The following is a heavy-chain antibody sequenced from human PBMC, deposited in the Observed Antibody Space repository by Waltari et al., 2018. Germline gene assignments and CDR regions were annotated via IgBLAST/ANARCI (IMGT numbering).Heavy chain of an antibody. CDR1: GYSFIGYA. J-gene: IGHJ6*02. D-gene: IGHD6-13*01. CDR3: ARDRQPLVRAYYYYYGMDV. Sequence: QVQLVQSGAEVKKPGASVKVCCKASGYSFIGYAMQGVRQAHGHRPEGRGWINVGNDKTKYSQRWQGRVALTRDTSASPAYMERISLRSEDTAVYYCARDRQPLVRAYYYYYGMDVWGQGTTVIVSS. V-gene: IGHV1-3*01. CDR2: INVGNDKT.